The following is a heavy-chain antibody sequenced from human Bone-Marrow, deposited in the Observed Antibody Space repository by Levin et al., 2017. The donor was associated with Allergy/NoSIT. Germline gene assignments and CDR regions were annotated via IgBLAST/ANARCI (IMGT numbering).Heavy chain of an antibody. CDR1: EFTFSSYW. V-gene: IGHV3-7*01. CDR3: ASYLSGGLDYGDYFDY. D-gene: IGHD4-17*01. Sequence: PGGSLRLSCTASEFTFSSYWMSWVRQAPGKGLEWVANINQDGSEKYYVDSVRGRFTISRDNAKGSLYLQMNRLRVEDTAVYYCASYLSGGLDYGDYFDYWGQGTLVTVS. CDR2: INQDGSEK. J-gene: IGHJ4*02.